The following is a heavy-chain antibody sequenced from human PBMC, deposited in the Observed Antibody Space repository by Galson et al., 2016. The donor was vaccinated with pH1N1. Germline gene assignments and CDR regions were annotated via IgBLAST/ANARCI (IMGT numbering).Heavy chain of an antibody. CDR3: AASGSYDAFDI. CDR2: ISSRSSSYT. Sequence: SLRLSCAASGFTFSDYYMYWIRQAPGKGLEWVSFISSRSSSYTNNAHSVKGRFTNSRDNAKNSLYLQMNSLRAEDTALYYCAASGSYDAFDIWGQGTVVTVSS. V-gene: IGHV3-11*06. J-gene: IGHJ3*02. CDR1: GFTFSDYY. D-gene: IGHD1-26*01.